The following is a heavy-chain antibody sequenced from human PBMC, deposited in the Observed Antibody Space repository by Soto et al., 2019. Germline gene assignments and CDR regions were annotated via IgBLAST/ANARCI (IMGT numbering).Heavy chain of an antibody. J-gene: IGHJ4*02. CDR3: AHRVLRTVFGLVTTTAIYFDF. CDR1: GFSLTTSGVG. CDR2: IYWDDDN. V-gene: IGHV2-5*02. Sequence: QITLNESGPTQVKPRQTLTLTCTFSGFSLTTSGVGVGWIRQSPGKAPEWLALIYWDDDNRYSPSLKSRLTMPKDTSKNQVVLTMADVDPADTATYYCAHRVLRTVFGLVTTTAIYFDFWGQGAPVAVSS. D-gene: IGHD3-3*01.